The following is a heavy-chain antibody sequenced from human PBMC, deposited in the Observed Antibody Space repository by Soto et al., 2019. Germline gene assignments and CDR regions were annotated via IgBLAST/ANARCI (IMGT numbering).Heavy chain of an antibody. CDR1: GGNFSTYA. V-gene: IGHV1-69*13. D-gene: IGHD5-12*01. Sequence: SVKVSCKASGGNFSTYAISWVRQAPGQGLEWMGGIIPMFGIGNYAQKFQGRVTITADESTSTAYMEFRSLRSEDTAVYYCARGYAGHYFYAMDVWGQGTTVTVSS. J-gene: IGHJ6*02. CDR2: IIPMFGIG. CDR3: ARGYAGHYFYAMDV.